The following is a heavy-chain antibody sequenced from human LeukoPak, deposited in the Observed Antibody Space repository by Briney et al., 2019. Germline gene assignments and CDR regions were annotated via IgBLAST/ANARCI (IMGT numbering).Heavy chain of an antibody. Sequence: SETLSLTCAVYGGSFSGYYWSWIRQPPGKGLEWIGEINHSGSTNYNPSLKSRVTISVDTSKNQFSLKLSSVTAADTAVYYCASSPKRGDYYFDYWGQGTLVTVSS. CDR2: INHSGST. J-gene: IGHJ4*02. CDR1: GGSFSGYY. D-gene: IGHD4-17*01. CDR3: ASSPKRGDYYFDY. V-gene: IGHV4-34*01.